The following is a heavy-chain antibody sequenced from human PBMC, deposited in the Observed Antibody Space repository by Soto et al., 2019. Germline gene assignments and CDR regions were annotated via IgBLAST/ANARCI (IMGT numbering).Heavy chain of an antibody. CDR2: ISGSGASA. V-gene: IGHV3-23*01. CDR3: AKGSRGYTAYYFDY. CDR1: DFSFGGFA. J-gene: IGHJ4*02. D-gene: IGHD1-1*01. Sequence: EVQLLESGGGLVQPGGSLRLSCAASDFSFGGFAMSWVRQAPGKGLEWVSSISGSGASAFYADSVRGRFTISRDNTRNIVSLQMNSLGAEATAQSYCAKGSRGYTAYYFDYWGQGTRITVSS.